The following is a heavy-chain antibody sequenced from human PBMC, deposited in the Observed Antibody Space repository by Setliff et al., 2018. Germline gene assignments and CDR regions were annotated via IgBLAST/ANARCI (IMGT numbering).Heavy chain of an antibody. CDR3: ARAAKYDSSSYYGLWLDP. CDR2: KYYSGST. Sequence: PSETLSLTCTVSGSSFSSYSWSWIRQPPGKGLEWIGYKYYSGSTNSNPSLKSRVTISLDTSKNQFSLKLSSVTAADTAVYYCARAAKYDSSSYYGLWLDPWGQGTLVTVSS. CDR1: GSSFSSYS. J-gene: IGHJ5*02. V-gene: IGHV4-59*01. D-gene: IGHD3-22*01.